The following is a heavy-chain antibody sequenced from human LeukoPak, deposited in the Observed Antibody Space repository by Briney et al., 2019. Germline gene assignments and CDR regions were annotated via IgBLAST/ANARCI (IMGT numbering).Heavy chain of an antibody. Sequence: SETLSLACTVSGGSISGYYWNWVRQPADRGLEWIGRLYSSGDTYYNPSLKSRLTMSVDTSKNQFSLKLRSVTTADTAVYYCARGSSGSTKRYYFDSWGQGALVTVPS. CDR2: LYSSGDT. D-gene: IGHD6-19*01. CDR1: GGSISGYY. J-gene: IGHJ4*02. CDR3: ARGSSGSTKRYYFDS. V-gene: IGHV4-4*07.